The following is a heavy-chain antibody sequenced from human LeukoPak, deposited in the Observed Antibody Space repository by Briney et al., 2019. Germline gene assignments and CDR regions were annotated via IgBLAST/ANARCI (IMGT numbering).Heavy chain of an antibody. V-gene: IGHV3-74*01. Sequence: GGSLRLSCAASGFTFSSYWMHWVRQALGKGLVWVSRINSDGSSTSYADSVKGRFTISRDNAKNTLYLQMNSLRAEDTAVYYCAREYQLLYNWFDPWGQGTLVTVSS. CDR2: INSDGSST. J-gene: IGHJ5*02. D-gene: IGHD2-2*02. CDR3: AREYQLLYNWFDP. CDR1: GFTFSSYW.